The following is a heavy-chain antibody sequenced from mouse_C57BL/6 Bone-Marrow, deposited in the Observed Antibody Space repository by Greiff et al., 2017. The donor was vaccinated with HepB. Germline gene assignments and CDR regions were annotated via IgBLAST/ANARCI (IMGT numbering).Heavy chain of an antibody. D-gene: IGHD1-1*01. Sequence: EVQLQQSGAELVRPGASVKLSCTASGFNIKDDYMHWVKQRPEQGLEWIGWIDPENGDTEYASKFQGKATITADTSSNTAYLQLSSLTSEDTAVYYCTIITTVVAHWYFDVWGTGTTVTVSS. CDR3: TIITTVVAHWYFDV. CDR1: GFNIKDDY. CDR2: IDPENGDT. V-gene: IGHV14-4*01. J-gene: IGHJ1*03.